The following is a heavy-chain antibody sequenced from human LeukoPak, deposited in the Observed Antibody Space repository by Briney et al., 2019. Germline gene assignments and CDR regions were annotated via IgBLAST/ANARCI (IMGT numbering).Heavy chain of an antibody. CDR2: ISSSSSYT. CDR3: AKAAIVDSSGYDLDY. CDR1: GFTFSNYA. Sequence: GGSLRLSCAASGFTFSNYAMSWVRQTPGKGLEWVSSISSSSSYTYYADSVKGRFTISRDNSKSTLYLQMNSLRAEDTAVYYCAKAAIVDSSGYDLDYWGQGALVTVSS. V-gene: IGHV3-23*01. D-gene: IGHD3-22*01. J-gene: IGHJ4*02.